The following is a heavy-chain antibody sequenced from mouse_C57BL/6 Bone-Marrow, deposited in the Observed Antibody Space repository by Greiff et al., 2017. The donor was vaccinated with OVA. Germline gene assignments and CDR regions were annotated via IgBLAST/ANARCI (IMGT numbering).Heavy chain of an antibody. V-gene: IGHV1-76*01. CDR1: GYTFTDYY. J-gene: IGHJ4*01. Sequence: QVQLQQSGAELVRPGASVKLSCKASGYTFTDYYINWVKQRPGQGLEWIARIYPGSGNTYYNEKFKGKATLTAEKSSSTAYMQLSSLTSEDSAVYFCARRPPYYYAMDYWGQGTSVTVSS. CDR2: IYPGSGNT. CDR3: ARRPPYYYAMDY.